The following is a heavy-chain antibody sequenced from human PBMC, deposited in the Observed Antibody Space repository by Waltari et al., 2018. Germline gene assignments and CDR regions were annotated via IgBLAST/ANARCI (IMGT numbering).Heavy chain of an antibody. CDR2: INHSGST. D-gene: IGHD3-3*01. CDR3: ARGPSRVTIFGVVTRRGGTHDY. J-gene: IGHJ4*02. Sequence: QVQLQQWGAGLLKPSETLSLTCAVYGGSFSGYYWSWIRQPPGKGLEWIGEINHSGSTNYNPSLKSRVTISVDTSKNQFSLKLSSVTAADTAVYYCARGPSRVTIFGVVTRRGGTHDYWGQGTLVTGSS. CDR1: GGSFSGYY. V-gene: IGHV4-34*01.